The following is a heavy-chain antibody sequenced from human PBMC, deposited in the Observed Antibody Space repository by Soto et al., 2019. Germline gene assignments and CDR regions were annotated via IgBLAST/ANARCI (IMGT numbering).Heavy chain of an antibody. J-gene: IGHJ3*02. V-gene: IGHV1-18*01. CDR3: ARGSPRKYGVTPDAFDI. Sequence: ASVKVSCKASGYTFTSYGISWVRQAPGQGLEWMGWISAYNGNTNYAQKLQGRVTMTTDTSTSTAYMELRSLRSDDTAVYYCARGSPRKYGVTPDAFDIWGQGKMVTVSS. CDR2: ISAYNGNT. CDR1: GYTFTSYG. D-gene: IGHD4-17*01.